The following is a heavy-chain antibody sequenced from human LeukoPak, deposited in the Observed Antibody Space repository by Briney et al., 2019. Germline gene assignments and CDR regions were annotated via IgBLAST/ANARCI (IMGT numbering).Heavy chain of an antibody. CDR1: GYSFTNYW. V-gene: IGHV5-51*01. CDR2: IYPGDSDT. Sequence: PGESLKISCKGSGYSFTNYWIDWVRQMPGKGLEWMGIIYPGDSDTRYSLSFQGRVTISADKSISTAYLQWSSLKASDTAMYYCARQVGDYYDSSGYSLDWGQGTLVTVSS. D-gene: IGHD3-22*01. CDR3: ARQVGDYYDSSGYSLD. J-gene: IGHJ4*02.